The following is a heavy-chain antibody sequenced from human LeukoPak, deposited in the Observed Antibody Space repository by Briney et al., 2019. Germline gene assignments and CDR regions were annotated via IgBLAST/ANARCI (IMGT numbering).Heavy chain of an antibody. CDR3: ARLSTSDTDGNYFDF. D-gene: IGHD1-1*01. V-gene: IGHV4-38-2*02. J-gene: IGHJ4*02. CDR1: GHSISTDYY. CDR2: INYSGRT. Sequence: SETLSLTCTVSGHSISTDYYWAWVRQPPGKGLEWIGSINYSGRTFYSSSLKSRATISVDTFRNQFSLKVTSVTAADTAVYSCARLSTSDTDGNYFDFWGQGTLVTVSS.